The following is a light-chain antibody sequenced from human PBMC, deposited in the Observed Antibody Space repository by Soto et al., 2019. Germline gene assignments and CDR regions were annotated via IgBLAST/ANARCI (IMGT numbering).Light chain of an antibody. J-gene: IGLJ2*01. CDR3: AACDDSLNGVV. CDR1: SSNIGSNT. V-gene: IGLV1-44*01. CDR2: SNN. Sequence: QSVLTQPPSASGTPGQRVTISCSGSSSNIGSNTVNWYQQLPGTAPKLLIYSNNPRPSGVPDRFSGSKSGTSASLAISGLQSEDEADYYCAACDDSLNGVVFGGGTKLTVL.